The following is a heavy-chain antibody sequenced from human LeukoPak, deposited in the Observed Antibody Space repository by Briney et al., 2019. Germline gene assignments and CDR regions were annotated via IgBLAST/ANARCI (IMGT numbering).Heavy chain of an antibody. Sequence: GGSLRLSCAASGFTFSSYSMDWVRQAPGKGLEWVSYISSSSSTIYYADSVKGRFTISRDNAKNSLYLQMNSLRAEDTAVYYCARDRYNWNEGNWFDPWGQGTLVTVSS. V-gene: IGHV3-48*01. CDR1: GFTFSSYS. CDR2: ISSSSSTI. D-gene: IGHD1-20*01. J-gene: IGHJ5*02. CDR3: ARDRYNWNEGNWFDP.